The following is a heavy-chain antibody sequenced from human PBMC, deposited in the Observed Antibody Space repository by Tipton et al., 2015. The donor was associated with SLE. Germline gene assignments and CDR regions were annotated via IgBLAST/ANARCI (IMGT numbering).Heavy chain of an antibody. Sequence: TFDDYAMHWIRQPPGKGLEWIGYIYHSGSTYYNPSLKSRVTISVDTSKNQFSLKLSSVTAADTAVYYCARDRDSSGWVFDYWGQGTLVTVSS. V-gene: IGHV4-30-2*04. J-gene: IGHJ4*02. D-gene: IGHD6-19*01. CDR3: ARDRDSSGWVFDY. CDR2: IYHSGST. CDR1: TFDDYA.